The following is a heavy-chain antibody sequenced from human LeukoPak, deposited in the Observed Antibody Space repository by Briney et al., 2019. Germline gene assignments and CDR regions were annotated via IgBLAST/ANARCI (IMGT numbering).Heavy chain of an antibody. CDR3: AREGYYYDSSGYAEAVDY. Sequence: GGSLRLSCAASGFTFSSYRMNWVRQAPGKGLEWVSSISSSSSYIYYADSVKGRFTISRDNAKNSLYLQMNSLRAEDTAVYYCAREGYYYDSSGYAEAVDYWGQGTLVTVSS. CDR2: ISSSSSYI. CDR1: GFTFSSYR. J-gene: IGHJ4*02. D-gene: IGHD3-22*01. V-gene: IGHV3-21*01.